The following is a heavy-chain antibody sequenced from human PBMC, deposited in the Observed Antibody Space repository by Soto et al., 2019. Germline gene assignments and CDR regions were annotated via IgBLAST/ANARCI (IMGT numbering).Heavy chain of an antibody. J-gene: IGHJ4*02. CDR1: GFTFSSYS. D-gene: IGHD2-2*02. Sequence: EVQLVESGGGLVKPGGSLRLSCAASGFTFSSYSMNWVRQAPGKGLEWVSSISSSSSYIYYADSVKGRFTISRDNAKNSLYLQMNSLRAEDTAVYYCARDLGYCSSTSCYTGPFDYWGQGTLVTVSS. CDR3: ARDLGYCSSTSCYTGPFDY. CDR2: ISSSSSYI. V-gene: IGHV3-21*01.